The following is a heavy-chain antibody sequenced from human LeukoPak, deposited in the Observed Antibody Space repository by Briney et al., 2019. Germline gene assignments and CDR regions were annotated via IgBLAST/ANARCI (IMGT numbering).Heavy chain of an antibody. CDR3: ARGGYSYGYSY. Sequence: PSETLSLTCAVYGGSFSVYYWSWIRQPPGKGLEWTGEINHSGSTNYNPSLKSRVTISVDTSKNQFSLKLSSVTAADTAVYYCARGGYSYGYSYWGQGTLVTVSS. J-gene: IGHJ4*02. V-gene: IGHV4-34*01. CDR2: INHSGST. CDR1: GGSFSVYY. D-gene: IGHD5-18*01.